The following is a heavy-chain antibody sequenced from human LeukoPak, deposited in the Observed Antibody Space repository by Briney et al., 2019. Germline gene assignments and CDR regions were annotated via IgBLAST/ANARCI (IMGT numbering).Heavy chain of an antibody. Sequence: KAGGSLRPSCAASGFTFSSYSMNWVRQAPGKGLEWVSSISSSSTYIDYADSVKGRFTISRDNAKDSLYLQMNSLRAEDTAVYYCARDLNYGRGYSYGFGYWGQGTLVTVSS. CDR2: ISSSSTYI. J-gene: IGHJ4*02. CDR1: GFTFSSYS. CDR3: ARDLNYGRGYSYGFGY. V-gene: IGHV3-21*01. D-gene: IGHD5-18*01.